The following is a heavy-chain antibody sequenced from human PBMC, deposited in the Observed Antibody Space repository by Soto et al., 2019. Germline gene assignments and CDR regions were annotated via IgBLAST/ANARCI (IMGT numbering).Heavy chain of an antibody. CDR2: ISGNGAST. Sequence: EVQLLESGGGLVQPGGSLRLSCAATGFTFSNYAMSWVRQAPGKGLEWVSAISGNGASTYYADSVKGRFTISRDNSKNTLSLQMNSLRAEDTAVYYCTREPRGDTPWEFSVYWGQGTLVTVSS. CDR1: GFTFSNYA. V-gene: IGHV3-23*01. D-gene: IGHD3-10*01. J-gene: IGHJ4*02. CDR3: TREPRGDTPWEFSVY.